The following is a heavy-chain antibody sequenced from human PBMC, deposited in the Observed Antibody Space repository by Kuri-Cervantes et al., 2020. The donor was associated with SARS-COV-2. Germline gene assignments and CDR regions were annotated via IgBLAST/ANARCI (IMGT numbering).Heavy chain of an antibody. J-gene: IGHJ4*02. V-gene: IGHV3-64*02. D-gene: IGHD3-3*01. CDR3: ARAGTIFGVVIIWTEGFDY. CDR1: GFTFSSYA. CDR2: ISSNGGST. Sequence: GGSLRLSCAASGFTFSSYAMHWVRQAPGKGLEYVSAISSNGGSTYYADSVKGRFTISRDNSKNTLYLQMGSLRAEDMAVYYCARAGTIFGVVIIWTEGFDYWGQGTPVTVSS.